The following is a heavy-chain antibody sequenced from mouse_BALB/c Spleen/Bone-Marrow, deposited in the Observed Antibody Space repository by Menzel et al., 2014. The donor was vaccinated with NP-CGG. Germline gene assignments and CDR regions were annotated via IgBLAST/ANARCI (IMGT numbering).Heavy chain of an antibody. V-gene: IGHV1S81*02. CDR1: GYTFTSYW. CDR2: INPSNGRT. Sequence: VQLQESGAELVKPGASVKLSCKASGYTFTSYWMHWVKQRPGQGLEWIGEINPSNGRTNYNEKFKSKATLTVDKSSSTAYMQLSCLTSEDSAVYYCARTYFDYWGQGTTLTVSS. CDR3: ARTYFDY. J-gene: IGHJ2*01.